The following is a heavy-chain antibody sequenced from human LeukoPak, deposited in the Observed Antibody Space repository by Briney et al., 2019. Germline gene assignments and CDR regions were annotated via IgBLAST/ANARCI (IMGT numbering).Heavy chain of an antibody. Sequence: GGSLRLSCAASGFTFSSYSMNWVRQAPGKGLEWVAFIRFDGTNKYYADSVKGRFTISRDNAKNSLYLQMNSLRAEDTAVYYCARGSGWYLERLPNDYWGQGTLVTVSS. V-gene: IGHV3-30*02. J-gene: IGHJ4*02. D-gene: IGHD6-19*01. CDR2: IRFDGTNK. CDR1: GFTFSSYS. CDR3: ARGSGWYLERLPNDY.